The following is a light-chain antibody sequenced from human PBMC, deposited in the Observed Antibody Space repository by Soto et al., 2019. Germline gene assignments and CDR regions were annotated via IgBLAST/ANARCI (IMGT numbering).Light chain of an antibody. CDR3: CSYVGSNIFYV. CDR2: EVS. J-gene: IGLJ1*01. Sequence: QSVLTQPASVSGSPGQSITISCTGTSSDVGGYNYVSWYQQHPGKAPKLMIYEVSNRPSGVSNRFSGSKSGNTASLTISGLQAEDEADYYCCSYVGSNIFYVFGTGTKVTVL. V-gene: IGLV2-14*01. CDR1: SSDVGGYNY.